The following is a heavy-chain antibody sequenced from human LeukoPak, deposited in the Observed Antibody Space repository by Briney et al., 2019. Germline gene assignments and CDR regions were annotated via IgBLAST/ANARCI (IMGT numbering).Heavy chain of an antibody. CDR3: ARAPQHDY. J-gene: IGHJ4*02. V-gene: IGHV3-74*01. CDR2: INSDGSST. CDR1: GFTFSSYW. Sequence: PGGSLRLSCAASGFTFSSYWMHWVRQAPGKGLAWVSRINSDGSSTSYADSVKGRFTISRDNAKNTLYLQMNSLRAEDTAVYYCARAPQHDYWGQGTLVTVSS.